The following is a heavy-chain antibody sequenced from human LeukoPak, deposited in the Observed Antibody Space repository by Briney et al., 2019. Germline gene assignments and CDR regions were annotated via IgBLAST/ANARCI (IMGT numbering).Heavy chain of an antibody. CDR2: ISSNGGST. CDR3: ARVGDYGVAAFDI. J-gene: IGHJ3*02. D-gene: IGHD4-17*01. V-gene: IGHV3-64*01. CDR1: GFIFSSYS. Sequence: PGGSLRLSCTASGFIFSSYSMHWVRQAPGKGLEFVPAISSNGGSTYYANSVKGRFTISRDTSKNTLYLQMGSLRAEDMAVYYCARVGDYGVAAFDIWGQGTMVTVSS.